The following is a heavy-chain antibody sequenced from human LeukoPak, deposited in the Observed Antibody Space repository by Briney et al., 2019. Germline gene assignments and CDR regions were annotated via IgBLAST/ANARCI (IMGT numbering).Heavy chain of an antibody. CDR2: IYYSGST. CDR1: GGSMSTYY. J-gene: IGHJ6*03. D-gene: IGHD3-10*01. Sequence: SETLSLTCTVSGGSMSTYYWSWIRQPPGKGLEWIGYIYYSGSTKYNPSLKSRVTISVDTSKNQFSLKLSSVTAADTAVYYCARSSSYYGSGSYPDYYYYYYMDVWGKGTTVTISS. CDR3: ARSSSYYGSGSYPDYYYYYYMDV. V-gene: IGHV4-59*01.